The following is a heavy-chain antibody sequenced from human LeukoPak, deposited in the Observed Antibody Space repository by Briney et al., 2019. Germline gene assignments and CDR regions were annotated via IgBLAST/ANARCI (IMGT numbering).Heavy chain of an antibody. V-gene: IGHV4-4*07. J-gene: IGHJ4*02. CDR1: GGSISSYY. Sequence: SETLSLTCTVSGGSISSYYWSWIRQPAGKGLEWIGRTYTSGSTNYNPSLKSRVTMSVDTSKNQFSLKLSSVTAADTAVYYCARGPFYDFWSSYYFDYWGQGTLVTVSS. D-gene: IGHD3-3*01. CDR2: TYTSGST. CDR3: ARGPFYDFWSSYYFDY.